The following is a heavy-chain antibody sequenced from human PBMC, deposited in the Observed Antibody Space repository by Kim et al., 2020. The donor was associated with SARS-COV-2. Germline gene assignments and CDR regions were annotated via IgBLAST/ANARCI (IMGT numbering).Heavy chain of an antibody. CDR3: ARVAGYSSGWNIDY. Sequence: GGSLRLSCAASGFTFSDYRMNWVRQAPGKGLEWVSSIISGGSYMYYSDSVNGRFTISRDNAKNSLFLQMNSLRGEDTAVYYCARVAGYSSGWNIDYWGQGTLVTVS. V-gene: IGHV3-21*01. D-gene: IGHD6-19*01. J-gene: IGHJ4*02. CDR1: GFTFSDYR. CDR2: IISGGSYM.